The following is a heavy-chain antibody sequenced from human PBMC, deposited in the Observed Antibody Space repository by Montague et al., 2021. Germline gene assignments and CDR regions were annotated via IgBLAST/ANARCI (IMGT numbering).Heavy chain of an antibody. CDR2: MFYGGAT. CDR3: AKQDYFVSGTSYKGFDP. J-gene: IGHJ5*02. V-gene: IGHV4-59*08. D-gene: IGHD3-10*01. CDR1: SGSIFHAH. Sequence: SETLSLTCTVASGSIFHAHWGWVRQPPGKGLEWLGSMFYGGATSKNPSLKSRVTMSIDTSTNQFSLKRSFVTAADTAVYYCAKQDYFVSGTSYKGFDPWGQGILVTVSS.